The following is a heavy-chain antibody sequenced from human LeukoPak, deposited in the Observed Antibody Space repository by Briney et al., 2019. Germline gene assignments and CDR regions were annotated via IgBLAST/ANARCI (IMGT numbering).Heavy chain of an antibody. J-gene: IGHJ6*02. CDR1: GASTSPYY. CDR3: ARGHYGLEV. Sequence: PSETLSLTCTLSGASTSPYYWSWLRQPPGKGLEWIGYNHYSATSNYNPSLKSRVTISLDTSKNQFSLKLTSVTAADTAVYYCARGHYGLEVWCQGTTVTVSS. V-gene: IGHV4-59*01. CDR2: NHYSATS. D-gene: IGHD3-10*01.